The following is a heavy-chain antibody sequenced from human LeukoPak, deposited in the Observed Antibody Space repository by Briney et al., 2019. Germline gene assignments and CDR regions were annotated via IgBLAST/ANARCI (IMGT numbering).Heavy chain of an antibody. CDR1: GGSISSSSYY. V-gene: IGHV4-39*01. D-gene: IGHD3-22*01. Sequence: PSETLSLTCTVSGGSISSSSYYWGWIRQPPGKGLEWIGSIYYSGSTYYNPSLESRVTISVDTSKNQFSLKLSSVTAADTAVYYCARRQYYYDSSGYVWGQGTLVTVSS. CDR3: ARRQYYYDSSGYV. CDR2: IYYSGST. J-gene: IGHJ4*02.